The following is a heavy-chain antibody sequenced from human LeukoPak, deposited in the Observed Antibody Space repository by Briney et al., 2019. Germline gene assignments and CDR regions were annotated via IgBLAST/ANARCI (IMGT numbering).Heavy chain of an antibody. D-gene: IGHD1/OR15-1a*01. CDR1: GYSFTSYG. CDR3: ARGSGTGRPNFDY. Sequence: EASVKVSCKASGYSFTSYGFSWVRQAPGQGLEWMGWISPYNGNTNYAQKLQGRVTMTSDTSTSTAYMELRSLRSDDTAVYFCARGSGTGRPNFDYWGQGTLVTVSS. J-gene: IGHJ4*02. CDR2: ISPYNGNT. V-gene: IGHV1-18*01.